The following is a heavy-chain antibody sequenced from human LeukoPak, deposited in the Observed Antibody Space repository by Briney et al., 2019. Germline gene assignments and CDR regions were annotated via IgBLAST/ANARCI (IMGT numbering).Heavy chain of an antibody. CDR2: MNPNSGNT. J-gene: IGHJ4*02. Sequence: GASVKVSCKTSRYTFTSDDINWVRQATGQGLEWMGWMNPNSGNTGYARKFQGRVTITRNTSISTAYMELSSLRSEDTAIYYCARSPTGVRNSNDFWGQGTLVTVSS. D-gene: IGHD4-11*01. CDR3: ARSPTGVRNSNDF. CDR1: RYTFTSDD. V-gene: IGHV1-8*01.